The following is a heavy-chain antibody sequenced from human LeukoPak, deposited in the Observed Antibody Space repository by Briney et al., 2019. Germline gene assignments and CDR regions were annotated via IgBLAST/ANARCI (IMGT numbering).Heavy chain of an antibody. J-gene: IGHJ4*02. V-gene: IGHV3-48*03. Sequence: GGSLRLSCAASGFTFSSYEMNWVRQAPGKGLEWVSYISSSGSTIYYADSVKGRFTISRDNAKNSLYLQMNSLRAEDTAVYYCARASGYSYAIDYWGQGTLVTVSS. D-gene: IGHD5-18*01. CDR3: ARASGYSYAIDY. CDR2: ISSSGSTI. CDR1: GFTFSSYE.